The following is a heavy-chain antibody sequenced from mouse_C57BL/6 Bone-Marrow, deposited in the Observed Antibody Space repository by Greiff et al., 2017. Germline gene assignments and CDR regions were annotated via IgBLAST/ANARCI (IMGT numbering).Heavy chain of an antibody. V-gene: IGHV5-9-1*02. CDR2: ISSGGDYI. D-gene: IGHD2-2*01. CDR3: TRAYGYDGAWFAY. Sequence: LQQSGEGLVKPGGSLKLSCAASGFTFSSYAMSWVRQTPEKRLEWVAYISSGGDYIYYADTVKGRFTISRDNARNTLYLQMSSLKSEDTAMYYCTRAYGYDGAWFAYWGQGTLVTVSA. J-gene: IGHJ3*01. CDR1: GFTFSSYA.